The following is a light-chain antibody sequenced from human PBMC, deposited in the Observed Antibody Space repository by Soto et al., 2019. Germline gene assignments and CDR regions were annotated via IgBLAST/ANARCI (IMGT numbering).Light chain of an antibody. V-gene: IGLV1-47*01. CDR1: SSNIGSNY. CDR3: ASWDDSLSGVI. Sequence: QAVVTQPPSASGTPGQSVSISCSGSSSNIGSNYVNWYQQLPGTAPKLLIYRFNQRPSGVPGRFSGSKSGTSASLAISGLRSEDEADYYCASWDDSLSGVIFGGGTKLTVL. CDR2: RFN. J-gene: IGLJ2*01.